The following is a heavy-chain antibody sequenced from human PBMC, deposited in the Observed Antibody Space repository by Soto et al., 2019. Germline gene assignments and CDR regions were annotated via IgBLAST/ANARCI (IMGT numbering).Heavy chain of an antibody. J-gene: IGHJ6*02. CDR3: VRMGFSGGGYLSYYYYGMDI. CDR1: GYSFTKYW. CDR2: IYPDESDT. D-gene: IGHD5-12*01. V-gene: IGHV5-51*01. Sequence: GESLKISWKGSGYSFTKYWIGRVRQMPGKGLEWMAIIYPDESDTRYSPSFQGQVTISADKSISTAYLQWSSLKASDTAMYYCVRMGFSGGGYLSYYYYGMDIWGQGTTVTVSS.